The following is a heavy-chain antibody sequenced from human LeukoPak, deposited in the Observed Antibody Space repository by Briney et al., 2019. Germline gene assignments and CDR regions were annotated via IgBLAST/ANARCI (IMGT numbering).Heavy chain of an antibody. J-gene: IGHJ4*02. V-gene: IGHV3-21*01. CDR2: ISSSSYI. Sequence: PGGSLRLSCAASGFTFSSYSMNRVRQAPGKGLEWVSSISSSSYIYYADSVKGRFAISRDNAKNSLYLQMNSLRAEDTAVYYCASLGIAAAGRDYFDYWGQGTLVTVSS. CDR3: ASLGIAAAGRDYFDY. D-gene: IGHD6-13*01. CDR1: GFTFSSYS.